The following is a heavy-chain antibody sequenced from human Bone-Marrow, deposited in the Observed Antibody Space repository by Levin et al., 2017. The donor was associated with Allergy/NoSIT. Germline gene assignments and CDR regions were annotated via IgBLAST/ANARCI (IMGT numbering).Heavy chain of an antibody. Sequence: SCAASGFTFSSYAMSWVRQAPGKGLEWVSAISTSGDTTYYADSVKGRFTISRDNSENTLSLQLNSLRVDDTAVYYCAKPMIAVFSFNFYFDYWGQGTLVTLSS. D-gene: IGHD3-22*01. V-gene: IGHV3-23*01. CDR3: AKPMIAVFSFNFYFDY. CDR1: GFTFSSYA. J-gene: IGHJ4*02. CDR2: ISTSGDTT.